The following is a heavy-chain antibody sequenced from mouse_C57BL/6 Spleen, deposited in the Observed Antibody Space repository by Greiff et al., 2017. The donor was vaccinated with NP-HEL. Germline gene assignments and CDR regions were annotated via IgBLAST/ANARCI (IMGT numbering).Heavy chain of an antibody. Sequence: EVQLQQSGPELVKPGASVKIPCKASGYTFTDYNMDWVKQSHGKSLEWIGDINPNNGGTIYTQKFKGKATLTVDKYSSTAYMELRSLTSEDTAVYYCARRGYYYGSSLAYWGQGTLVTVSA. CDR2: INPNNGGT. V-gene: IGHV1-18*01. D-gene: IGHD1-1*01. CDR1: GYTFTDYN. J-gene: IGHJ3*01. CDR3: ARRGYYYGSSLAY.